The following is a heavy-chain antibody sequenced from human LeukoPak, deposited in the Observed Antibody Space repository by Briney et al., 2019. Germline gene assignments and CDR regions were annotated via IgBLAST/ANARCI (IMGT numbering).Heavy chain of an antibody. CDR1: GYTFTSYY. D-gene: IGHD3-10*01. Sequence: ASVKVSCKASGYTFTSYYMHWVRQAPGQGLEWMGIINPSGGSTNYAQKFQGRVTMTRDTSTSTVYMELSSLRSEDTAVYYCARDLRITMVRGVVLDYWGQGTLVTVSS. V-gene: IGHV1-46*01. J-gene: IGHJ4*02. CDR2: INPSGGST. CDR3: ARDLRITMVRGVVLDY.